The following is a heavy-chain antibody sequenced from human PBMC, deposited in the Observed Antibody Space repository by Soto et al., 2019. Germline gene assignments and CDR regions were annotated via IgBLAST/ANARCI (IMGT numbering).Heavy chain of an antibody. CDR2: IDPSGSYI. CDR3: ARHYICRGGDCYYYGMDV. CDR1: GYSFTKYW. D-gene: IGHD3-16*01. J-gene: IGHJ6*02. V-gene: IGHV5-10-1*01. Sequence: PGESLKISCKGSGYSFTKYWISWVRQMPGKGLEWMGRIDPSGSYINYSPSFQGHVTISADKSIITAYLQWSSLRASDTAIYYCARHYICRGGDCYYYGMDVWGQGTTVTVYS.